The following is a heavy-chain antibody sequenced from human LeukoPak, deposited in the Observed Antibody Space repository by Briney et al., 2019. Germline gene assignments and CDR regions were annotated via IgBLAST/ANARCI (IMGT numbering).Heavy chain of an antibody. CDR2: TYYRYKLYN. CDR1: GDSVSSNSAA. D-gene: IGHD1-26*01. J-gene: IGHJ4*02. V-gene: IGHV6-1*01. Sequence: SQTLSLTCAISGDSVSSNSAAWHWLRQSPSRGLEWLGRTYYRYKLYNDYAVSVNSRITINPDTSKNEFSLQLNSVTPEDTAVYYCARARSGSYPDYWGQGTLVTVSS. CDR3: ARARSGSYPDY.